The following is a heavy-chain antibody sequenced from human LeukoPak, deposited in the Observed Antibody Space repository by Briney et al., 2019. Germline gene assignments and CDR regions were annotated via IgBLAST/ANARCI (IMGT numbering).Heavy chain of an antibody. CDR2: MNPNSGNT. V-gene: IGHV1-8*03. CDR1: GYTFTSYD. J-gene: IGHJ4*02. D-gene: IGHD2-2*03. Sequence: ASVKVSCKASGYTFTSYDINWVRQATGQGLEWMGWMNPNSGNTGYAQKFQGRVTITRNTSISTAYMELSSLRSEDTAVYYCARDRWIDYFDYWGQGTLVTVSS. CDR3: ARDRWIDYFDY.